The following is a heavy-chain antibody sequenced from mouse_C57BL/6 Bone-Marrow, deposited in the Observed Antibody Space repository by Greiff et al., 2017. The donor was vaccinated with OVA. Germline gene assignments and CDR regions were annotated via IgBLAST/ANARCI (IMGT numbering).Heavy chain of an antibody. Sequence: VQLQQSGPELVKPGASVKISCKASGYTFTDYYMNWVKQSHGKSLEWIGDINPNNGGTSYNQKFKGKATLTVDKSSSTAYMELRSLTSEDSAVYYCAQLRPWFAYWGQGTLVTVSA. CDR1: GYTFTDYY. V-gene: IGHV1-26*01. CDR2: INPNNGGT. J-gene: IGHJ3*01. CDR3: AQLRPWFAY. D-gene: IGHD1-2*01.